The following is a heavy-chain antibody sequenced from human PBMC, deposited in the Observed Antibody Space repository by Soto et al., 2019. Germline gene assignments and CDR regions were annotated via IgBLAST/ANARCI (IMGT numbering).Heavy chain of an antibody. J-gene: IGHJ4*02. V-gene: IGHV3-23*01. CDR1: GFTFTSYV. CDR3: AKDSNKYSSPLRGRYFDY. CDR2: ISGGGSTA. Sequence: EVQLLESGGGLVQRGGSQRLSCAASGFTFTSYVMSWVRQAPGRGLEWVAGISGGGSTAFYADSVKGRFTISRDNAKNTLVLQMDSLRAEDTAIYYCAKDSNKYSSPLRGRYFDYWGQGTLVTVSS. D-gene: IGHD3-22*01.